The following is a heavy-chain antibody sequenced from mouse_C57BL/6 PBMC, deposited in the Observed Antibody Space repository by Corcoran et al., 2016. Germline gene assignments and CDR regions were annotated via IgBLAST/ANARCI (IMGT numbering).Heavy chain of an antibody. CDR1: GYTFTSYG. Sequence: QVQLQQSGAELARPGASVKLSCKASGYTFTSYGISWVKQRTGQGLEWIGEIYPRSGNTYYNEKFKGKATLTADKSSSTAYMELRSLTSEDSAVYFCARRWEWYFDYWGQGTTLTVSS. J-gene: IGHJ2*01. D-gene: IGHD1-1*02. CDR3: ARRWEWYFDY. V-gene: IGHV1-81*01. CDR2: IYPRSGNT.